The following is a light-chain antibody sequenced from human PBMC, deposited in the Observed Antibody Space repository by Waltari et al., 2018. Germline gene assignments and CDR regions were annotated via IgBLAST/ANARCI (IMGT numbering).Light chain of an antibody. CDR2: VNSDGSH. V-gene: IGLV4-69*01. Sequence: LVLTQSPSASASLGASVKLTCTLSSGYSSNVIAWLQQQPGKGPRYLMKVNSDGSHRKGDDIPDRFSASKSSTECYLTIASLQAEDEADYYCQTGGHGTWVFGGGTKLTVL. CDR3: QTGGHGTWV. CDR1: SGYSSNV. J-gene: IGLJ3*02.